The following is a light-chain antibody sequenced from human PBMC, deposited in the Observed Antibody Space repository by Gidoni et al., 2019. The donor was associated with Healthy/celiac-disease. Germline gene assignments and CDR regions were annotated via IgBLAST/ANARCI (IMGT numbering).Light chain of an antibody. CDR3: MQALQTPLT. CDR2: LGS. CDR1: QSLLHSNGYNY. V-gene: IGKV2-28*01. J-gene: IGKJ4*01. Sequence: DIVMTHSPLSLPVTPGETASLSCSSSQSLLHSNGYNYLDWYLQKPGQSPQLLIYLGSNRASGVPDRFSGSGSGTDFTLKISRVEAEDVGVYYCMQALQTPLTFGGGTKVEIK.